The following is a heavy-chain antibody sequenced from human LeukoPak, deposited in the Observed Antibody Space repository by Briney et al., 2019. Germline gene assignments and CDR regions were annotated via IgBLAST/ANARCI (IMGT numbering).Heavy chain of an antibody. Sequence: SETLSLTCTVSGDSISSGSYYWSWIRQPAGKGLEWIGRIYTSGSTNYNPSLKSRVTISVDTSKNQFSLKLSSVTAADTAVYYCARASGTDSRGWWVGYYYYYMDVWGKGTTVTISS. D-gene: IGHD6-19*01. J-gene: IGHJ6*03. CDR2: IYTSGST. V-gene: IGHV4-61*02. CDR3: ARASGTDSRGWWVGYYYYYMDV. CDR1: GDSISSGSYY.